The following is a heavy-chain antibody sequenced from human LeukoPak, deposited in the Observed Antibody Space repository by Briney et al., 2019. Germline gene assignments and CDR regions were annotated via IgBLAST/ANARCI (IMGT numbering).Heavy chain of an antibody. CDR2: ISAYNGNT. CDR1: GYTFTSYG. J-gene: IGHJ6*02. CDR3: ARVDTRITIFGVVMPYGMDV. V-gene: IGHV1-18*01. Sequence: GASVKVSCKASGYTFTSYGISWVRQAPGQGLEWMGWISAYNGNTNYAQKLQGRVTMTTDTSTSTAYMELRSLRSDDTAVYYCARVDTRITIFGVVMPYGMDVWGQGTTVTVSS. D-gene: IGHD3-3*01.